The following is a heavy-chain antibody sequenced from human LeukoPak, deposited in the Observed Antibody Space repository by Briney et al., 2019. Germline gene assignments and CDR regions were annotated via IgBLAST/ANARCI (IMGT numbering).Heavy chain of an antibody. CDR2: IYYSGST. J-gene: IGHJ6*03. Sequence: SETLSLTCTVSGGSISSSSYYWGWIRQPPGKGLEWIGSIYYSGSTYYNPSLKSRVTISVDKSKNQFSLKLTSVTAADTAVYYCARGSEGITMVRGVSYYYYMDVWGKGTTVTISS. CDR1: GGSISSSSYY. V-gene: IGHV4-39*07. D-gene: IGHD3-10*01. CDR3: ARGSEGITMVRGVSYYYYMDV.